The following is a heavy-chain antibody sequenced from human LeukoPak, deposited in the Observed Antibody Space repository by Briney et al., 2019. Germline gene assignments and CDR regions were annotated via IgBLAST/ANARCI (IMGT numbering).Heavy chain of an antibody. Sequence: GGSLRLSCAASGFTFSSYSMNWVRQAPGKGLEWVSSISSSSSYIYYADSVKGRFTISRDNAKNSLYLQMNSLRAEDTAVYYCARTLAGFYCGGDCGGAAGAFDIWGQGTMVTVSS. J-gene: IGHJ3*02. CDR2: ISSSSSYI. CDR3: ARTLAGFYCGGDCGGAAGAFDI. V-gene: IGHV3-21*01. CDR1: GFTFSSYS. D-gene: IGHD2-21*01.